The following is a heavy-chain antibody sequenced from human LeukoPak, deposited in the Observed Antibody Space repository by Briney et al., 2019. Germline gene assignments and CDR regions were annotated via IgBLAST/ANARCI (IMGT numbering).Heavy chain of an antibody. Sequence: PGGSLRLSCAASGFTFSSYAMHWVRQAPGKGLEWVAVISYDGSNKYHADSVKGRFTISRDNSKNTLYLQMNSLRAEDTAVYYCARESRSTSCYSGCYFDYWGQGTLVTVSS. V-gene: IGHV3-30-3*01. CDR1: GFTFSSYA. CDR2: ISYDGSNK. CDR3: ARESRSTSCYSGCYFDY. J-gene: IGHJ4*02. D-gene: IGHD2-15*01.